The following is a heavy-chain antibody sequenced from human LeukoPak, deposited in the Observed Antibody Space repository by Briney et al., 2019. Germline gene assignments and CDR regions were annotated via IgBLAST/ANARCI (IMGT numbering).Heavy chain of an antibody. J-gene: IGHJ6*03. CDR3: ARRWNYGRNYYIDV. D-gene: IGHD1-7*01. V-gene: IGHV4-34*01. Sequence: SDTLSLTYAVYGGYFSYYYWIGIPQPPGKGLEGIGEINDSGRTNYNPSLMSRVTVSVDTSKKQFSLRLTSVTATDTAVYYCARRWNYGRNYYIDVWGKGATVSVSS. CDR1: GGYFSYYY. CDR2: INDSGRT.